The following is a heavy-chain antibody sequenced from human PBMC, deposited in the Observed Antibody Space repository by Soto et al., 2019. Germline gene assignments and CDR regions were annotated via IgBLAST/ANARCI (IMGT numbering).Heavy chain of an antibody. Sequence: QVQLVESGGGVVQPGRSLRLSCAASGFTFSSYGMHWVRQAPGKGLEWVAVISYDGSNKYYADSVKGRFTISRDNSKNTLYLQMNSLRAEDTAVYYCAKVGPIAAAGCFDYWGQGTLVTVSS. CDR2: ISYDGSNK. V-gene: IGHV3-30*18. J-gene: IGHJ4*02. CDR3: AKVGPIAAAGCFDY. CDR1: GFTFSSYG. D-gene: IGHD6-13*01.